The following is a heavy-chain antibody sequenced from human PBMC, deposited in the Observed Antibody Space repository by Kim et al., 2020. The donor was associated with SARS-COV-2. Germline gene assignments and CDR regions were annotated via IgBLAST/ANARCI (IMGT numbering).Heavy chain of an antibody. CDR3: ARSAAGTLYYYYGMDV. D-gene: IGHD6-13*01. J-gene: IGHJ6*02. V-gene: IGHV1-69*01. Sequence: KFQGRVTITADECTSTAYMELSSLRSEDTAVYYCARSAAGTLYYYYGMDVWGQGTTVTVSS.